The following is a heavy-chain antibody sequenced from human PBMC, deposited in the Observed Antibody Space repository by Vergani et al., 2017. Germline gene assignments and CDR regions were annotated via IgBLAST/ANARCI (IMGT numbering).Heavy chain of an antibody. CDR2: ISSSSSYI. D-gene: IGHD6-19*01. CDR1: GFTFSSYA. J-gene: IGHJ4*02. Sequence: EVQLLESGGGLVQPGGSLRLSCAASGFTFSSYAMSWVRQAPGKGLEWVSSISSSSSYIYYADSVKGRFTISRDNAKNSLYLQMNSLRAEDTAVYYCARGGIAVAGTGTRYFDYWGQGTLVTVSS. V-gene: IGHV3-21*01. CDR3: ARGGIAVAGTGTRYFDY.